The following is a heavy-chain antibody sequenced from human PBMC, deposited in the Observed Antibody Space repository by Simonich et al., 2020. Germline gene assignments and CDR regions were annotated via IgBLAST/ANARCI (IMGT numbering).Heavy chain of an antibody. CDR1: GYTFTSYG. CDR3: ARASRGTWWYYYFDY. V-gene: IGHV1-18*01. Sequence: QVQLVQSGAEVKKPGASVKVSCKASGYTFTSYGIHWVRQAPGQGLEWLGWISAYNGNTNYAQKLQGRVTMTTDTSTSTAYMELRSLRSDDTAVFYCARASRGTWWYYYFDYWGQGTLVTVSS. CDR2: ISAYNGNT. D-gene: IGHD2-15*01. J-gene: IGHJ4*02.